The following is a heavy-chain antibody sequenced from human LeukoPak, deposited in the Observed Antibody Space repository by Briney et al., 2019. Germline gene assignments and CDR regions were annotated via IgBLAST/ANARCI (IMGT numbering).Heavy chain of an antibody. CDR3: ARNSQFGELSFDY. Sequence: PSETLSVTCTVSGASLCSVGDYWNWTRQRPGKGLEWIGYIYYTGTAYYNPSLKSRSPISLDASKNQFSLSLSSVTAADTALYFCARNSQFGELSFDYWGQGTLLTVSS. CDR2: IYYTGTA. CDR1: GASLCSVGDY. J-gene: IGHJ4*02. V-gene: IGHV4-31*03. D-gene: IGHD3-10*01.